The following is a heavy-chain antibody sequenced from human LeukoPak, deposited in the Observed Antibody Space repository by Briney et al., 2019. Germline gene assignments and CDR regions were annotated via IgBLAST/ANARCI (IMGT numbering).Heavy chain of an antibody. CDR1: GGSITSYY. Sequence: SETLSLTCTVTGGSITSYYWSWIRQPPGEGLEWIGYIYYSGSTNYNPSLKSRVTISVDTSKNQFSLKLSSVTAADTAVYYCAREEASHAFDIWGQGTMVTVSS. V-gene: IGHV4-59*01. CDR3: AREEASHAFDI. CDR2: IYYSGST. J-gene: IGHJ3*02.